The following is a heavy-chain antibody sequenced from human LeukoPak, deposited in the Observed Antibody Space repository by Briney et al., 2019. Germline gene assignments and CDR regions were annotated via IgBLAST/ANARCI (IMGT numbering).Heavy chain of an antibody. V-gene: IGHV3-30*02. CDR2: IRYDGSNK. D-gene: IGHD3-10*01. CDR3: AKDPRYYYGSGASLYYYYYYMDV. CDR1: GFTFSSYG. Sequence: LAGGSLRLSCAASGFTFSSYGMHWVRQAPGKGLEWVAFIRYDGSNKYYADSVKGRFTISRDNSKNTLYLQMNSLRAEDTAVYYRAKDPRYYYGSGASLYYYYYYMDVWGKGTTVTISS. J-gene: IGHJ6*03.